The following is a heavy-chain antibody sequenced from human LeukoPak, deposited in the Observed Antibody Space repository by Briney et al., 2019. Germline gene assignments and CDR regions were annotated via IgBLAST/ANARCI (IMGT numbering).Heavy chain of an antibody. CDR1: GFSFSDYG. CDR2: TSRDGSAE. CDR3: AKDLYGSGWYNYFDP. V-gene: IGHV3-30*18. Sequence: PGGSLRLSCVVSGFSFSDYGMHWVRQAPGKGLEWVAMTSRDGSAEYYGDSVRGRFTISRDNSKNTLYLQMNSLRPEDTAVYHCAKDLYGSGWYNYFDPWGQGALVTVSS. J-gene: IGHJ5*02. D-gene: IGHD6-19*01.